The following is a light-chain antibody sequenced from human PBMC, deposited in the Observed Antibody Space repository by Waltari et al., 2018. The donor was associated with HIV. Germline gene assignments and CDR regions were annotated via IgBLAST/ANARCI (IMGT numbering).Light chain of an antibody. CDR3: QQSYSTPFP. CDR2: AAS. V-gene: IGKV1-39*01. CDR1: QSISTY. J-gene: IGKJ3*01. Sequence: DIQMTQSPSSLSASVGDRVTITCRASQSISTYLNWYQQKPGKAPKLLIYAASSLQSGVPSRFSGSGSGTDFTLTISSLQPEDFASYYCQQSYSTPFPFGPGTKVDIK.